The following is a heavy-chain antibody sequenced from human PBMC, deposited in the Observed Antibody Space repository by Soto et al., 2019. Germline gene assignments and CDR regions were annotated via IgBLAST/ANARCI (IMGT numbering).Heavy chain of an antibody. CDR2: IDSSSNYL. CDR3: ARISGSYGYANYFDP. J-gene: IGHJ5*02. Sequence: EVHLVQSGGGLVKPGGSLRLSCEASGFTFTTYSMSWVRLAPWKGLEWVSFIDSSSNYLYYADSVQGRFTISRDNAKNSLFLQMNSLRDEDTATYYCARISGSYGYANYFDPWGQGTLVVVSS. CDR1: GFTFTTYS. V-gene: IGHV3-21*01. D-gene: IGHD3-16*01.